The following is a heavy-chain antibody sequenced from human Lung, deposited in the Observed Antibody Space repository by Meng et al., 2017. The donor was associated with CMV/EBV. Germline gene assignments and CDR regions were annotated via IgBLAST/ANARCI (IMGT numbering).Heavy chain of an antibody. V-gene: IGHV3-74*01. CDR3: ASLRYCYRTNCYTYFDY. D-gene: IGHD2-2*02. CDR2: LNSDGTSI. Sequence: LPFRAYWSHRLPQVPGKGLVSVSRLNSDGTSITYSVSGQCRFTISRDNATITLFLKMKSLRAEDTDVYYCASLRYCYRTNCYTYFDYWGQGTLVTVSS. CDR1: LPFRAYW. J-gene: IGHJ4*02.